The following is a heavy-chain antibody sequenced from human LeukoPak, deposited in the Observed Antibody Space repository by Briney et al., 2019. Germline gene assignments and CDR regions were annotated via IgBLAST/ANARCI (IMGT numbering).Heavy chain of an antibody. V-gene: IGHV3-23*01. CDR1: GFTFSSYA. J-gene: IGHJ5*02. D-gene: IGHD4-11*01. CDR3: AKEPDYSNYYSWFDP. Sequence: GGSLRLSCAASGFTFSSYAMSWVRQAPGKGLEWVSSISNSGGRTFYTDSVKGRFTISRDNSKITLYLQMNSLRAEDTAVYYCAKEPDYSNYYSWFDPWGQGTLVTVSS. CDR2: ISNSGGRT.